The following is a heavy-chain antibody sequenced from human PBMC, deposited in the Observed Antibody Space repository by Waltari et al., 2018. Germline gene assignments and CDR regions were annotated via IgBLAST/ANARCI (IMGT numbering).Heavy chain of an antibody. D-gene: IGHD4-17*01. V-gene: IGHV4-39*01. J-gene: IGHJ1*01. CDR1: GGSISTNYN. CDR3: GRIAFGDEGGYFQY. CDR2: MQYRGST. Sequence: QLQLQESGPGLVKPSVTLSLTCTVSGGSISTNYNWGWIRQPPGKGLEWMGNMQYRGSTFYNPSLESRVTISLDTWKNQFSLRLSSVGAADTAVYFCGRIAFGDEGGYFQYWGQGTLVTVSS.